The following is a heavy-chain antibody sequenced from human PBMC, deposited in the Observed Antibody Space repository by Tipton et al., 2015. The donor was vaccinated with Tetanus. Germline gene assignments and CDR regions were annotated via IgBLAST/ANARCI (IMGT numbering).Heavy chain of an antibody. V-gene: IGHV3-21*06. D-gene: IGHD3-22*01. Sequence: SLRLSCAASGFSFSTYSMNWVRQAPGKGLEWVSSISAKSTYTYYADSMKGRLTISRDNAKTTLYPQVSSLRVEDPAVYYCASGPFDSGGYYFDFWGQGALVTVSS. CDR3: ASGPFDSGGYYFDF. CDR2: ISAKSTYT. CDR1: GFSFSTYS. J-gene: IGHJ4*02.